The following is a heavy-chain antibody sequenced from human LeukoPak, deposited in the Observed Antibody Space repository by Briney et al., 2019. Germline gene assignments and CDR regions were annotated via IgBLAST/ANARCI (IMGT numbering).Heavy chain of an antibody. V-gene: IGHV4-39*07. Sequence: SETLSLTCTVSGGSISSSSYYWGWIRQPPGKGLEWIGSIYYSGSTYYNPSLKSRVTISVDTSKNQFSLKLSSVTAADTAVYYCARDWDSSSTHYYMDVWGKGTTVTVSS. J-gene: IGHJ6*03. D-gene: IGHD6-13*01. CDR2: IYYSGST. CDR1: GGSISSSSYY. CDR3: ARDWDSSSTHYYMDV.